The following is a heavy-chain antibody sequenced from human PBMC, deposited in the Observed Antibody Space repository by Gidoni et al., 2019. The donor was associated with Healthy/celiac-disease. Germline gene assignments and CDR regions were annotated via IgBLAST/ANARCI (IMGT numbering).Heavy chain of an antibody. Sequence: QLQLQESGPGLVKPSETLSLTCTVPGGSISSSSYYWGWIRQPPGKGLEWIGSIYYSGSTYYNPSLKSRVTISVDTSKNQFSLKLSSVTAADTAVYYCARQVITMVRGVNWFDPWGQGTLVTVSS. CDR3: ARQVITMVRGVNWFDP. V-gene: IGHV4-39*01. CDR2: IYYSGST. D-gene: IGHD3-10*01. J-gene: IGHJ5*02. CDR1: GGSISSSSYY.